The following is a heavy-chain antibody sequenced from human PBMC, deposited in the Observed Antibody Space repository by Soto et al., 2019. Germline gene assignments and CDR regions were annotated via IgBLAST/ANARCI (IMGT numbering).Heavy chain of an antibody. CDR2: INPKSGGT. D-gene: IGHD2-8*01. CDR3: ARGDSTDCSNGVCSFFYNHGMDV. V-gene: IGHV1-2*04. CDR1: GYSFTDYH. J-gene: IGHJ6*02. Sequence: ASVKVSCKASGYSFTDYHRHWVRQAPGQGLEWLGRINPKSGGTSTAQKFQGWVTMTTDTSISTASMVLTRLTSDDTAIYYCARGDSTDCSNGVCSFFYNHGMDVWGQGTTVTVSS.